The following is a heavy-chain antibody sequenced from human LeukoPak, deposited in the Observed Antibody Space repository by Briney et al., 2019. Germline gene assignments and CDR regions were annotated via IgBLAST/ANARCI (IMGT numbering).Heavy chain of an antibody. D-gene: IGHD3-22*01. CDR2: ISYSGST. CDR3: ARNFDYYDSSGYYI. J-gene: IGHJ4*02. V-gene: IGHV4-59*01. Sequence: SETLSLTCTVSGGSISSYYWSWIRQPPGKGLEWIACISYSGSTNYNPSLKSRVTISVDTSKNQFSLKLSSVTAADTAVYYCARNFDYYDSSGYYIWGQGTLVTVSS. CDR1: GGSISSYY.